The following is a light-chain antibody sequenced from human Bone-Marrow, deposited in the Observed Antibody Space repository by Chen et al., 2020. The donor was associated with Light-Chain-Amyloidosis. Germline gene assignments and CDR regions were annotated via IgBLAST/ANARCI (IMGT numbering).Light chain of an antibody. CDR2: DDS. Sequence: SSVLPPPSSVSVAPGPTATTACGGNNIGSTSVHWYQQTPGQAPLLVVYDDSDRPSGIPERLSGSNSGNTATLTISRVEAGDEADYYCQVWDRSSDRPVFGGGTKLTVL. V-gene: IGLV3-21*02. CDR3: QVWDRSSDRPV. J-gene: IGLJ3*02. CDR1: NIGSTS.